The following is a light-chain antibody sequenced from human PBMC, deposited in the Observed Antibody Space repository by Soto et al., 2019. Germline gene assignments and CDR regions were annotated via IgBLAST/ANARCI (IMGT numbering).Light chain of an antibody. CDR2: EAS. CDR1: QNVINY. Sequence: ETVLTQSPATLSLSPGERATLSCRASQNVINYLAWYQQKPGQAPRLLFYEASNRATGIPARFSGSGSGTDFTLTITSLEPEDFAVYYCQQRINWPPTFGQGTKVDI. CDR3: QQRINWPPT. V-gene: IGKV3-11*01. J-gene: IGKJ1*01.